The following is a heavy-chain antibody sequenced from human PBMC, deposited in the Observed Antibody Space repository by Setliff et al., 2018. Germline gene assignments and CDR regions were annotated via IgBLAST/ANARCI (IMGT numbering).Heavy chain of an antibody. CDR1: GYTFTSHY. CDR2: INPSSGRT. CDR3: ARDVFPYHYEGAFDI. D-gene: IGHD3-22*01. Sequence: ASVKVSCKASGYTFTSHYMHWVRQAPGLGLEWMGTINPSSGRTSYAQKFQGRVTMTRDTSTSTVYMDMSSLRSEDTAVYYCARDVFPYHYEGAFDIRGQGTMVTVSS. J-gene: IGHJ3*02. V-gene: IGHV1-46*01.